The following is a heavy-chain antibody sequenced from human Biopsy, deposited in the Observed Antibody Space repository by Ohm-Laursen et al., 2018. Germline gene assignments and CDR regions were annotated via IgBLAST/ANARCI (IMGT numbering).Heavy chain of an antibody. CDR2: IYYSGTT. CDR3: ARTPRDSFWSGSYKRGLWFDP. D-gene: IGHD3-3*01. Sequence: SDTLSLTWTVSGESMGTYYWSWIRQPPGKVMEWIASIYYSGTTHKNPSLKSRVTISVDTSQGLLSLDLSSVTAADTAVYYCARTPRDSFWSGSYKRGLWFDPWGQGTLVIVSS. J-gene: IGHJ5*02. V-gene: IGHV4-59*07. CDR1: GESMGTYY.